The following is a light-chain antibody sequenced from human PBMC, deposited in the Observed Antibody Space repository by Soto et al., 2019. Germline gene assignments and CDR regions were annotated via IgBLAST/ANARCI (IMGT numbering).Light chain of an antibody. CDR1: QSVSSNY. J-gene: IGKJ4*01. CDR3: QQYGSSPLT. V-gene: IGKV3-20*01. CDR2: RAS. Sequence: PGGIATLSCRASQSVSSNYLAWYQQKPGQTPKVLIYRASTRATGIPDRFSGSGSGTDFTLTISRLEAEDFAVYYCQQYGSSPLTFGGGTKVDIK.